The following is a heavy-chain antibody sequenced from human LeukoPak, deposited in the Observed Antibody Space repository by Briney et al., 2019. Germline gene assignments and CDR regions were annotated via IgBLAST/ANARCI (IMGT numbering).Heavy chain of an antibody. Sequence: PGGSLRLSCAASGFTFSDYSMNWVRQAPGKGLEWVASISSSSPYIYYTDSVKGRFTISRDNAKNSLYLQMSSLRVEDTAIYYCARVPNDYGDSHMDYWGQGTLVTVSS. CDR3: ARVPNDYGDSHMDY. V-gene: IGHV3-21*01. CDR1: GFTFSDYS. J-gene: IGHJ4*02. D-gene: IGHD4-17*01. CDR2: ISSSSPYI.